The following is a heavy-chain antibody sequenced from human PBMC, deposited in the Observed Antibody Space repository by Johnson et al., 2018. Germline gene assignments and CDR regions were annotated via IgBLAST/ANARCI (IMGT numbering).Heavy chain of an antibody. CDR1: GFTFSTYG. J-gene: IGHJ1*01. CDR3: AKGGMVVTKTQYLQH. CDR2: MSYDGSEK. Sequence: QVQLVQSGGGVVQPGRSLRLSCAASGFTFSTYGMHWVRQAPGKGLVWVAVMSYDGSEKYYADSVKGRFTISRDNSKNTLYLQLDSLRAEDTAVYYCAKGGMVVTKTQYLQHGGEGTLVTVSS. D-gene: IGHD2-21*02. V-gene: IGHV3-30*18.